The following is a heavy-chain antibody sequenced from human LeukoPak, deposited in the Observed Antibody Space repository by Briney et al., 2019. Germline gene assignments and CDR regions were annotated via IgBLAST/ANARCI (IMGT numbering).Heavy chain of an antibody. Sequence: GGSLRLSCTASGFTFGDYAMSWVRQAPGKGLEWVGFIRSKAYGGTIAYAASVKGRSTISRDDSKSIADLQMNSLKTEDTAVYYCGRRDYDSVRGTYRQYYFDYWGQGTLGTVSS. CDR1: GFTFGDYA. CDR3: GRRDYDSVRGTYRQYYFDY. V-gene: IGHV3-49*04. CDR2: IRSKAYGGTI. J-gene: IGHJ4*02. D-gene: IGHD3-16*02.